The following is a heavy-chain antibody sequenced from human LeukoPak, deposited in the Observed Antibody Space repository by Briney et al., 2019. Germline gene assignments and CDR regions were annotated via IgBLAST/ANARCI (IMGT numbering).Heavy chain of an antibody. Sequence: SVKVSCKASGGTFSSYAISWVRQAPGQGLEWMGGIIPVFGTANYAQNFQGRVTITADESTSTAYMELSSLRSEDTAVYYCARGLPGIAVAAPGRSLYYYGMDVWGQGATVTVSS. V-gene: IGHV1-69*01. CDR3: ARGLPGIAVAAPGRSLYYYGMDV. CDR2: IIPVFGTA. D-gene: IGHD6-19*01. J-gene: IGHJ6*02. CDR1: GGTFSSYA.